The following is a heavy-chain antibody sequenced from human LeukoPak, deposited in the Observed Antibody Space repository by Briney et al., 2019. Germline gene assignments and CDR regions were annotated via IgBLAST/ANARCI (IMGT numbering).Heavy chain of an antibody. Sequence: ASVKVSCKASGGTFSSYAINWVRQAPGQGLEWMGWISAYNGNTNYAQKLQGRVTMTTDTSTSTAYMELRSLRSDDTAVYYCTTYYYDSSGYYSFWFDPWGQGTLVTVSS. CDR1: GGTFSSYA. D-gene: IGHD3-22*01. CDR2: ISAYNGNT. CDR3: TTYYYDSSGYYSFWFDP. V-gene: IGHV1-18*01. J-gene: IGHJ5*02.